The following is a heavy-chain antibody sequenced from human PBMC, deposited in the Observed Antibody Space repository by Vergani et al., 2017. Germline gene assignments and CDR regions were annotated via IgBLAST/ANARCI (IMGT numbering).Heavy chain of an antibody. J-gene: IGHJ6*02. Sequence: QVQLQESGPGLVKPSETLSLTCTVSGGSISSHYWSWIRQPPGKGLEWIGYIYYSGSTNYNPSLKSRVTISVDTSKNQFSLKLSSVTAADTAVYYCARGALRYGYYYYYGMDVWGQGTTVTVSS. D-gene: IGHD1-14*01. CDR3: ARGALRYGYYYYYGMDV. CDR2: IYYSGST. CDR1: GGSISSHY. V-gene: IGHV4-59*11.